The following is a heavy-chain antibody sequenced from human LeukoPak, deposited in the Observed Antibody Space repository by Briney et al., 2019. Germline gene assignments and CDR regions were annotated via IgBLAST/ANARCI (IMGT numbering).Heavy chain of an antibody. CDR1: GGTFTSYA. CDR2: IIPIFGRA. V-gene: IGHV1-69*05. D-gene: IGHD6-6*01. Sequence: SVNLSCKASGGTFTSYANSWVRQPPGQGLEWMGGIIPIFGRANYAQKFQGRVTITTDETTSTAYMDLSSLRSEDTAVYYCARSIAARRWYFDYWGQGTLVTVSS. CDR3: ARSIAARRWYFDY. J-gene: IGHJ4*02.